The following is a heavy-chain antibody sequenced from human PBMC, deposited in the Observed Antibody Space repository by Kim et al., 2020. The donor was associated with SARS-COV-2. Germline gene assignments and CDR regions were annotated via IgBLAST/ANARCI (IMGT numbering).Heavy chain of an antibody. D-gene: IGHD3-22*01. V-gene: IGHV3-7*01. CDR3: ARSWWNYDSCGYAHYGMVV. J-gene: IGHJ6*02. Sequence: GGSLRLSCAASGFTFSIYWMTWVRQAPGKGLEWVANIKPDGSENVYVDSVKGRFSISRDNAKKSLYLQMNSLRVEDTAVYYCARSWWNYDSCGYAHYGMVVWGQGTTVTVSS. CDR1: GFTFSIYW. CDR2: IKPDGSEN.